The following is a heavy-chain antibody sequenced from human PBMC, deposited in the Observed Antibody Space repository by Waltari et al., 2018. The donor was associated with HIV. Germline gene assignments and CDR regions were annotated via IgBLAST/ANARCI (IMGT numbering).Heavy chain of an antibody. V-gene: IGHV1-3*04. J-gene: IGHJ4*02. CDR3: ARELRFDIVFDY. D-gene: IGHD5-12*01. CDR1: KYTFASYG. Sequence: QVQLVQSGAEMRKPGASVKVSCTASKYTFASYGIHWLRQAPGQRLEWIGWINTGDGSTKYSQKFQGRVTITRDTSASTAYMQLSSLRSEETAIYYCARELRFDIVFDYWGQGTLVTVSS. CDR2: INTGDGST.